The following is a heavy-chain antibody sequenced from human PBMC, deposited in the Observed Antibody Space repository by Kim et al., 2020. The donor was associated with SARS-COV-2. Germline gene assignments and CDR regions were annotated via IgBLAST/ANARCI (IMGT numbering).Heavy chain of an antibody. J-gene: IGHJ6*02. Sequence: SETLSLTCTVSGCSISSSSYYWGWIRPPPGKGLEWIGSIYYSGSTYYNPSLKSRVTISVDTSKNQFSLKLSSVTAADTAVYYCASKGYYYYYGMDVWGQGTTVTVSS. CDR3: ASKGYYYYYGMDV. V-gene: IGHV4-39*07. CDR2: IYYSGST. CDR1: GCSISSSSYY.